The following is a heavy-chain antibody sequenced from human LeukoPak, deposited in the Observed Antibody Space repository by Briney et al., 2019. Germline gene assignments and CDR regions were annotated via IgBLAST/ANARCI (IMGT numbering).Heavy chain of an antibody. V-gene: IGHV4-59*08. D-gene: IGHD1-14*01. CDR3: ARHPFSNPFDF. J-gene: IGHJ4*02. Sequence: PSEILSLTCTVSGDSITSSYWSWIRQPPGKGLEWIGYVYYTGNTDYNPSLRSRVAVSLDTSKSHFTLSLRSVTAADTAVYYCARHPFSNPFDFWGRGIPVTVSS. CDR2: VYYTGNT. CDR1: GDSITSSY.